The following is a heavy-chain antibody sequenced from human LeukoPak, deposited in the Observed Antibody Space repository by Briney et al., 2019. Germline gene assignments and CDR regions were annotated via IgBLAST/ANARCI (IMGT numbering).Heavy chain of an antibody. CDR3: ARVRYRLAETYIDY. J-gene: IGHJ4*02. V-gene: IGHV1-2*02. CDR1: GYIFTGYY. Sequence: ASVKVSCKASGYIFTGYYMHWVRQAPGQGLEWMGWINPNSGDTNYTQKFQGRVTMTRDTSISTAYMELSRLRSDDTAVYYCARVRYRLAETYIDYWGQGTLVTVTS. CDR2: INPNSGDT. D-gene: IGHD3-16*01.